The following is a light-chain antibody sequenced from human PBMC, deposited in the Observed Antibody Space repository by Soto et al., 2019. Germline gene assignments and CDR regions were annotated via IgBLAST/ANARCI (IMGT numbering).Light chain of an antibody. J-gene: IGKJ1*01. Sequence: DIQMTQSPSSLSASVGDRVTVTCRASQGIDNFLAWYQQKPGKVPRPLIQTTSTFQSGVPSRFSGSGSGTNFTLTISSLQPEDVATYYCQKYNSGAWTFGQGTKVEIK. V-gene: IGKV1-27*01. CDR2: TTS. CDR3: QKYNSGAWT. CDR1: QGIDNF.